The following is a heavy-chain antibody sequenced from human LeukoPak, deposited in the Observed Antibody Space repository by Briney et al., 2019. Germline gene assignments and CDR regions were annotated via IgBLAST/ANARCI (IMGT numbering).Heavy chain of an antibody. Sequence: GGSLRLSCAASGFTFSSYWMSWVRQAPGKGLEWVANIKQDGSEKYYVDSVKGRFTISRDNAKNSLYLQMNSLRAEDTAVYYCARERADYYGSGSHLTLDYWGQGTLVTVSS. CDR2: IKQDGSEK. V-gene: IGHV3-7*01. CDR1: GFTFSSYW. CDR3: ARERADYYGSGSHLTLDY. D-gene: IGHD3-10*01. J-gene: IGHJ4*02.